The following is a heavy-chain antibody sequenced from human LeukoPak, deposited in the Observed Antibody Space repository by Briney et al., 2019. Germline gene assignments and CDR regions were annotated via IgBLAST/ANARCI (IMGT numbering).Heavy chain of an antibody. CDR1: GFTFSSYA. CDR2: IHYDGSNN. D-gene: IGHD3-10*01. CDR3: ARDSPYYYGSGSYPWHYHYYYMDV. Sequence: GGSLRLSCAASGFTFSSYAMHWVRQAPGKGLEWVAFIHYDGSNNYYGDCVKGRFNISRDNSKNTPYLQMNPLRPDNTAVYYCARDSPYYYGSGSYPWHYHYYYMDVCGKGTTVTVSS. V-gene: IGHV3-30*02. J-gene: IGHJ6*03.